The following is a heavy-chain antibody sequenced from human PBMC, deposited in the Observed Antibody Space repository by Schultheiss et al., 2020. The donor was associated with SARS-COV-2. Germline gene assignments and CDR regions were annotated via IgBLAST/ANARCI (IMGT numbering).Heavy chain of an antibody. J-gene: IGHJ6*02. CDR2: IYHSGST. V-gene: IGHV4-34*09. CDR3: ARERAGAITIFGVVTRYGMDV. D-gene: IGHD3-3*01. CDR1: GGSFSGYY. Sequence: SETLSLTCAVYGGSFSGYYWSWIRQPPGKGLEWIGYIYHSGSTYYNPSLKSRVTISVDTSKNQFSLKLSSVTAADTAVYYCARERAGAITIFGVVTRYGMDVWGQGTTVTVSS.